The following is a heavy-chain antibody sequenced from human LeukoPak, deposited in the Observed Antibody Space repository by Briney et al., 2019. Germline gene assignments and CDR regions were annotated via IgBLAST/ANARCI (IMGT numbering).Heavy chain of an antibody. CDR3: ARARIQLWFRVRAFDI. V-gene: IGHV4-39*07. D-gene: IGHD5-18*01. Sequence: SETLSLTCTVSGRSISSSAFYWGWIRQPPGKGLEWIGSLYYSGSINYNPSLKSRVTISVDTSKNQFSLKLSSVTAADTAVYYCARARIQLWFRVRAFDIWGQGTMVTVSS. CDR2: LYYSGSI. J-gene: IGHJ3*02. CDR1: GRSISSSAFY.